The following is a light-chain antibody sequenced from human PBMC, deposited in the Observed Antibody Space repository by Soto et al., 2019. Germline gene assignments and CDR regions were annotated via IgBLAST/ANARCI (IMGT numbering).Light chain of an antibody. CDR3: QQYNNRRT. CDR1: QSVSSN. CDR2: GAS. V-gene: IGKV3-15*01. J-gene: IGKJ1*01. Sequence: EIVMTQYPATLSVSAGERATLSCRASQSVSSNLAWYQQKPGQAPRLLIYGASTRATGIPARFTGSGSGTEFTLTIRSLTSEDFAVYYCQQYNNRRTFGQGTKVDIK.